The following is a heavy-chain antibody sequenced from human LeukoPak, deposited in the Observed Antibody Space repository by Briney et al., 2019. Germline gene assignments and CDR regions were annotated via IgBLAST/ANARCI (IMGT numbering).Heavy chain of an antibody. CDR3: ARYPTAMVSFDY. D-gene: IGHD5-18*01. J-gene: IGHJ4*02. CDR2: IYTSGST. CDR1: GGSISSYY. V-gene: IGHV4-4*07. Sequence: SSETLSLTCTVSGGSISSYYRSWIRQPAGKGLEWIGRIYTSGSTNYNPSLKSRVTMSVDTSKNQFSLKLSSVTAADTAVYYCARYPTAMVSFDYWGQGTLVTVSS.